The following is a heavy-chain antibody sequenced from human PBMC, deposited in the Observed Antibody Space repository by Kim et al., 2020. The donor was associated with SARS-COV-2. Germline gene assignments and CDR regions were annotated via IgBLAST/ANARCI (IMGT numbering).Heavy chain of an antibody. CDR2: ISYDGSNK. CDR3: AKADSSGYRKQIFDY. V-gene: IGHV3-30*18. CDR1: GFTFSSYG. Sequence: GGSLRLSCAASGFTFSSYGMHWVRQAPGKGLEWVAVISYDGSNKYYADSVKGRFTISRDNSKNTLYLQMNSRRAEDTAVYYCAKADSSGYRKQIFDYWG. D-gene: IGHD3-22*01. J-gene: IGHJ4*01.